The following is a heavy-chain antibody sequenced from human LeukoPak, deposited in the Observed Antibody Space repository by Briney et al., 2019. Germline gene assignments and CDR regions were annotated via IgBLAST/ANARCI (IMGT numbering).Heavy chain of an antibody. V-gene: IGHV3-23*01. Sequence: TGGSLRLSCAASGFIFSSYAMSWVRQAPGKGLEWVSAISGSGDSTYYADSVKGRFTISRDNSKNTLYLQMNSPRAEDTAVYYCAKAEGIVVVPAALDVWGKGTTVTVSS. J-gene: IGHJ6*04. CDR1: GFIFSSYA. CDR3: AKAEGIVVVPAALDV. CDR2: ISGSGDST. D-gene: IGHD2-2*01.